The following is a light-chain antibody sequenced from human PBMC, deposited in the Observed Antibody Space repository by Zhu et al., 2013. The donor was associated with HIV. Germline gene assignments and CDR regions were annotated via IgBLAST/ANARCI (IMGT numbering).Light chain of an antibody. V-gene: IGLV1-44*01. CDR1: RSNIGTNT. Sequence: QSVLTQPPSASGTPGQRVTISCSGNRSNIGTNTVNWYQQVPGAAPKLLIYSNTQRPSGVPDRFSGSKSGTSASLAISGLQAEDEAEYYCQSYDSSLSGWVFGGGTKLTVL. CDR3: QSYDSSLSGWV. CDR2: SNT. J-gene: IGLJ3*02.